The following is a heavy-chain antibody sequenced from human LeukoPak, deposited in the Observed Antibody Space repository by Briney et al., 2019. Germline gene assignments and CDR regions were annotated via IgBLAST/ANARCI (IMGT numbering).Heavy chain of an antibody. Sequence: GGSLRLSCAVSGFTFSSYWMSWVRQAPGKGLEWVANIKQDGSEKYYVDSVKGRFTISRDNAKNSLYLQMNSLRAEDTAVYYCARALIVGPTPTNFDDWGQGTLVTVSS. CDR3: ARALIVGPTPTNFDD. D-gene: IGHD1-26*01. CDR2: IKQDGSEK. J-gene: IGHJ4*02. V-gene: IGHV3-7*01. CDR1: GFTFSSYW.